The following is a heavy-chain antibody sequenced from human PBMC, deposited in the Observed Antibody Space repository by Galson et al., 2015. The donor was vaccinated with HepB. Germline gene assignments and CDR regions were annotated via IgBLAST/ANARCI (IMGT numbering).Heavy chain of an antibody. CDR1: GGTFSSYA. Sequence: SVKVSCKASGGTFSSYAISWVRQAPGQGLEWMGGIIPIFGTANYAQKFQGRVTITADESTSTAYMELSSLRSEDTAVYYCARDGSYCSGGSCYGVDWFDPWGQGTLVTVSS. D-gene: IGHD2-15*01. CDR3: ARDGSYCSGGSCYGVDWFDP. CDR2: IIPIFGTA. J-gene: IGHJ5*02. V-gene: IGHV1-69*13.